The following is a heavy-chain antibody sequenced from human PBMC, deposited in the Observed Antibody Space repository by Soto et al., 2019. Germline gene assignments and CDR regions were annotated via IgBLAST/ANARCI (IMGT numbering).Heavy chain of an antibody. J-gene: IGHJ4*02. D-gene: IGHD3-3*01. CDR3: AKRTIFGVSRLFDY. CDR2: ISGGGDTT. Sequence: EVQLLESGGGLVQPGGSLRLSCAASGFTFNSFAMSWVRQAPGKGLEWVAAISGGGDTTYYADSVKGRFTISRDNSKNTLYLQMISLTADDTAVYYCAKRTIFGVSRLFDYWGQGTLVTVSS. V-gene: IGHV3-23*01. CDR1: GFTFNSFA.